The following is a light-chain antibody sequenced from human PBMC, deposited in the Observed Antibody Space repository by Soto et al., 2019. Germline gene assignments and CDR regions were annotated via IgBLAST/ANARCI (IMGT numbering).Light chain of an antibody. V-gene: IGKV3-11*01. CDR3: QQRSNWQLS. CDR1: QSVRSY. J-gene: IGKJ4*01. CDR2: DAS. Sequence: EIVLTQSPATLSLSPGERATLSCRASQSVRSYLAWYQQKPGQDPRLLIYDASNRATGIPARFSGSGSGTAFTLAISSRGPEDCAVYYCQQRSNWQLSFGGGTQGEIK.